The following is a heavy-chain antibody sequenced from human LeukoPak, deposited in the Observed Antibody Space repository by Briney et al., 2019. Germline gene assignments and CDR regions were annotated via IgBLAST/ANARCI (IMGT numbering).Heavy chain of an antibody. J-gene: IGHJ4*02. CDR1: A. Sequence: AXXWVRQAPGKGLEWVSAISGSGGSTYYADSVKGRFTISRDNSKNTLYLQMNSLRAEDTAVYYCAKVPQSLWFGEDWGQGTLVTVSS. D-gene: IGHD3-10*01. CDR2: ISGSGGST. V-gene: IGHV3-23*01. CDR3: AKVPQSLWFGED.